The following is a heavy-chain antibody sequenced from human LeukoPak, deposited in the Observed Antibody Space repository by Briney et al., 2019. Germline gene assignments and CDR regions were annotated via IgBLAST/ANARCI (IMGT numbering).Heavy chain of an antibody. Sequence: PSETLSLTCTVSGGSISSSSYYWGWIRQPPGKGLEWIGYIYYSGSTDYKPSLKSRVTMSVDTSKNQFSLKLSSVTAADTAVYYCARHLQYSYYYYIDVWGKGTTVTVSS. CDR1: GGSISSSSYY. V-gene: IGHV4-39*01. CDR3: ARHLQYSYYYYIDV. D-gene: IGHD4-11*01. CDR2: IYYSGST. J-gene: IGHJ6*03.